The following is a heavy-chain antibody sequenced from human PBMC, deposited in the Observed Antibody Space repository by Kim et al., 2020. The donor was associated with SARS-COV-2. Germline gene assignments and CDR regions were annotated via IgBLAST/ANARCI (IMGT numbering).Heavy chain of an antibody. V-gene: IGHV3-11*06. Sequence: YADPGKGRFTISRDNAKNSLYLQMNSLRAEETAVYYCARDYGGGAYGMDVWGQGTTVTVSS. J-gene: IGHJ6*02. CDR3: ARDYGGGAYGMDV. D-gene: IGHD4-17*01.